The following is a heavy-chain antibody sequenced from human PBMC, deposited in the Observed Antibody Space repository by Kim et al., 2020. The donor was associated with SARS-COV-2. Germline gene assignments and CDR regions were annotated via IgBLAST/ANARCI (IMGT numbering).Heavy chain of an antibody. V-gene: IGHV3-30*03. J-gene: IGHJ4*02. CDR3: YLGSDLFDY. CDR1: GFTFSSYG. CDR2: ISYDGSNK. Sequence: GGSLRLSCAASGFTFSSYGMHWVRQAPGKGLEWVAVISYDGSNKYYADSVKGRFTISRDNSKNTLYLQMNSLRAEDTAVYYCYLGSDLFDYWGQGTLVTVSS.